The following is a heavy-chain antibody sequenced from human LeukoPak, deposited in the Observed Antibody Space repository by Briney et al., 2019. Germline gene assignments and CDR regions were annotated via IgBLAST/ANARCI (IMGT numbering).Heavy chain of an antibody. V-gene: IGHV1-58*01. Sequence: SVKVSCKASGFTFTKSALQWVRQARGQRLEWIGWIVVGSGSTDYAQKFQERVTITRDMFTSTAYMELSSLRSEDTAVYYCARPTLRVSGSFHFWGQGTLVTVSS. D-gene: IGHD1-26*01. CDR3: ARPTLRVSGSFHF. CDR1: GFTFTKSA. CDR2: IVVGSGST. J-gene: IGHJ4*02.